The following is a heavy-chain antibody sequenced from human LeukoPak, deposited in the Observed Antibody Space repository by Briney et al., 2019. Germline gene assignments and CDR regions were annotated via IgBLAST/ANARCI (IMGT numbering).Heavy chain of an antibody. J-gene: IGHJ6*02. CDR3: ARGNRDYGDFGGMDV. D-gene: IGHD4-17*01. CDR2: IKVDGSEK. V-gene: IGHV3-7*01. Sequence: GGSLRLSCAASGFTFSTYWMSWVRQAPGKGLEWVANIKVDGSEKYYVDSVKGRFTISRDNAKNSLYLQMNSLGAEDTAVYYCARGNRDYGDFGGMDVWGQGTTVTVSS. CDR1: GFTFSTYW.